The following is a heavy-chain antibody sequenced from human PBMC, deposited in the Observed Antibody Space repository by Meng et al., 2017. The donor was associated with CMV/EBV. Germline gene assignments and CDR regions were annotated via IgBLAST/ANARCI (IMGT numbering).Heavy chain of an antibody. Sequence: GESLKISCAASGFTFSSYWMHWVRQAPGKGLVWVSRINSDGSSTSYADSVKGRFTISRDNAKNTLYLQMNRLRAEDTAVYYCARDLRGGSWKGGMDVWGQGTTVTVSS. CDR3: ARDLRGGSWKGGMDV. V-gene: IGHV3-74*01. D-gene: IGHD6-13*01. CDR2: INSDGSST. J-gene: IGHJ6*02. CDR1: GFTFSSYW.